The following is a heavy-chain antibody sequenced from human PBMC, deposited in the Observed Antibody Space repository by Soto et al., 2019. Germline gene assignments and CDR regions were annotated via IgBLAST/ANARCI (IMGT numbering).Heavy chain of an antibody. V-gene: IGHV3-9*01. CDR1: GFTFEDHA. CDR3: TKGRGALTVVSNWFDP. D-gene: IGHD3-22*01. Sequence: EVQLVESGGGLVQPGKSLKLSCVAIGFTFEDHAMHWIRQVPGKGLEWVAGINWNSGITGYGDSVKGRFTISRDNANNSLHLEMNSLKSEDTALYYCTKGRGALTVVSNWFDPWGQGTPVTVSS. CDR2: INWNSGIT. J-gene: IGHJ5*02.